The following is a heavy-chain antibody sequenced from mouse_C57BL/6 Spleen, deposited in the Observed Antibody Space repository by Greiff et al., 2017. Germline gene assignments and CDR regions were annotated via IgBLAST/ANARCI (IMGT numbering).Heavy chain of an antibody. J-gene: IGHJ3*01. CDR1: GYSITSGYY. D-gene: IGHD1-1*01. Sequence: EVKLMESGPGLVKPSQSLSLTCSVTGYSITSGYYWNWIRQFPGNKLEWMGYISYDGSNNYNPSLKNRISITRDTSKNQFFLKLNSVTTEDTATYYCARDSYYGSSYGYPWFAYWGQGTLVTVSA. CDR3: ARDSYYGSSYGYPWFAY. CDR2: ISYDGSN. V-gene: IGHV3-6*01.